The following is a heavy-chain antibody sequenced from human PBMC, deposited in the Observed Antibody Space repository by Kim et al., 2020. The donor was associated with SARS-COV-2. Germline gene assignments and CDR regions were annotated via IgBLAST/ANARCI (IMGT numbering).Heavy chain of an antibody. CDR1: GFTFSSYG. CDR2: IWFDGSNK. V-gene: IGHV3-33*01. CDR3: VRDRGIYSSGLDY. Sequence: GGSLRLSCAASGFTFSSYGMHWVRQAPGKGLEWVAVIWFDGSNKYYVDSVKGRFTITRDNSKNTQYLQMNSLRAEDTAVYYCVRDRGIYSSGLDYWTQGT. J-gene: IGHJ4*02. D-gene: IGHD6-19*01.